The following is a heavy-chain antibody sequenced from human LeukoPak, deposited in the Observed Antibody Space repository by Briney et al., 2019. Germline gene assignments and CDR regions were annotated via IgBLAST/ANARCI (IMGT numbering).Heavy chain of an antibody. CDR3: ARRSLRFLEWLYYFDY. V-gene: IGHV4-34*01. CDR2: INHSGST. J-gene: IGHJ4*02. CDR1: GGSFSGYY. Sequence: SETLSLTCAVYGGSFSGYYWSWIRQPPGKRLEWIGEINHSGSTNYNPSLKSRVTISVDTSKNQFSLKLSSVTAADTAVYYCARRSLRFLEWLYYFDYWGQGTRVTVSS. D-gene: IGHD3-3*01.